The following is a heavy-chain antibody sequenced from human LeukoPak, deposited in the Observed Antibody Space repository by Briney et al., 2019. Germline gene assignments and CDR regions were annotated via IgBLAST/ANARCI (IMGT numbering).Heavy chain of an antibody. CDR1: GYTFTSYY. Sequence: GASVKVSCKASGYTFTSYYMHWVRQAPGQGLEWMGIINPSGGSTSYAQKFQGRVTMTRDMSTSTVYMELSSLRSEDTAVYYCARVGYCSSTSCYDNFDYWGQGTLVTVSS. CDR3: ARVGYCSSTSCYDNFDY. J-gene: IGHJ4*02. D-gene: IGHD2-2*01. V-gene: IGHV1-46*01. CDR2: INPSGGST.